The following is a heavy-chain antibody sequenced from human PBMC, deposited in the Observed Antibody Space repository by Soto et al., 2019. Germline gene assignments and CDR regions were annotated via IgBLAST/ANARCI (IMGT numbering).Heavy chain of an antibody. D-gene: IGHD2-2*01. CDR3: ARDPSCSSTSCYLFDY. J-gene: IGHJ4*02. Sequence: SVKVSCKASGGTFSSYTISWVRQDPGQGLEWMGRIIPIPGIANYAQKFQGRVTITADKSTSTAYMELSSLRSEDTAVYYCARDPSCSSTSCYLFDYWGQGTLVTVSS. CDR2: IIPIPGIA. V-gene: IGHV1-69*04. CDR1: GGTFSSYT.